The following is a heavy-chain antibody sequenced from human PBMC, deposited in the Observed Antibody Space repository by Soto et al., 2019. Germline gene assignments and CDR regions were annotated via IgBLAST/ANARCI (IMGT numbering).Heavy chain of an antibody. D-gene: IGHD4-17*01. V-gene: IGHV1-3*01. J-gene: IGHJ1*01. CDR1: GYTFTSYA. CDR2: INAGNGNT. CDR3: ARDGHYGMADFQH. Sequence: ASVKVSCKASGYTFTSYAMHWVRQAPGQRLEWMGWINAGNGNTKYSQKFQGRVTITRDASASTAYIELSSLRSEDTAVYYCARDGHYGMADFQHWGQGTLVTVSS.